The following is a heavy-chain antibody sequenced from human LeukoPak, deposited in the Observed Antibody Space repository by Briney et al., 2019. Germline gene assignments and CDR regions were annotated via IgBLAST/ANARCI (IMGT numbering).Heavy chain of an antibody. J-gene: IGHJ4*02. D-gene: IGHD5-24*01. V-gene: IGHV5-51*01. CDR3: ARRRDGYNYHFDY. Sequence: GESLKISCKGSGYSFTTYWIGWVRQMPGKGLESMGIIYPGDSDIRYSPSFQGQVTISADKSISTAYLQWSSLKASDTAMYYCARRRDGYNYHFDYWGQGTLVTVSS. CDR2: IYPGDSDI. CDR1: GYSFTTYW.